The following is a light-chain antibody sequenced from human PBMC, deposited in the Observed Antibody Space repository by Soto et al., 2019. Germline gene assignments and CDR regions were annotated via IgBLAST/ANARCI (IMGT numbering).Light chain of an antibody. CDR1: SGHSNYA. J-gene: IGLJ2*01. CDR2: LNSDGSH. CDR3: QTWGAGIVV. V-gene: IGLV4-69*01. Sequence: QSVLTQSPSASASLGASVKLTCTLSSGHSNYAIAWHQQQSEKGPRYLMKLNSDGSHSKGAGIPDRFSGSSSGAERYLTISSLQSEDEADYYCQTWGAGIVVFGGGTKPTAL.